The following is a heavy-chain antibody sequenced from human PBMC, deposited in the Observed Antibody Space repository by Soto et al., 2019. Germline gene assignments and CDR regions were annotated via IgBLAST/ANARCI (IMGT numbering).Heavy chain of an antibody. CDR1: GVSITPYY. V-gene: IGHV4-59*01. CDR2: VYHTGNT. D-gene: IGHD1-20*01. Sequence: SETLSLTCTVSGVSITPYYWTWIRHPPGKGLEWIGYVYHTGNTYYNPSLKSRVTISLDTSKNQVSLRLKSVTAADKAVYYCAREQYKWKLWGQGTLVTVSS. J-gene: IGHJ4*02. CDR3: AREQYKWKL.